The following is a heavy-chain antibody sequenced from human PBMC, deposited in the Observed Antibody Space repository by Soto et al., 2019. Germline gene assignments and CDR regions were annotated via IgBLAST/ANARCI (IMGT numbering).Heavy chain of an antibody. V-gene: IGHV3-7*01. D-gene: IGHD5-12*01. Sequence: PGGSLRLSCAASGFTFSNSWMTWVRQAPGKGLEWVANIKEDGSAKYYVGSVKGRFTISRNNAENSLYLQMNSLRAEDAAVYFCTRDRGWLQFDYWGQGTLVTVSS. CDR3: TRDRGWLQFDY. CDR1: GFTFSNSW. J-gene: IGHJ4*02. CDR2: IKEDGSAK.